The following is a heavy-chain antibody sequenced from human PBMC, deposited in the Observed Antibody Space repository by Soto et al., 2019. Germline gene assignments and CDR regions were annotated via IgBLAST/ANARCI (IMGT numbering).Heavy chain of an antibody. CDR3: ARAYYYGSGPWY. CDR1: GYTFTSYG. CDR2: ISAYNGNT. Sequence: QVQLVQSGAEVKKPGASVKVSCKASGYTFTSYGISWVRQAPGQGLEWMGWISAYNGNTNYAQKLQGRVTMTTDTSTSPAYMELRRLRGDDTAVYDCARAYYYGSGPWYWGQAALVTVSS. J-gene: IGHJ4*02. V-gene: IGHV1-18*01. D-gene: IGHD3-10*01.